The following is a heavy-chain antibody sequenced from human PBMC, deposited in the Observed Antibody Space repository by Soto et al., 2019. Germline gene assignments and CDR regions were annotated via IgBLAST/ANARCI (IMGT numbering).Heavy chain of an antibody. CDR1: GGSISSSSYY. J-gene: IGHJ6*02. Sequence: SATLSLTCTVSGGSISSSSYYWGWIRQPPGKGLEWIGSIYYSGSTYYNPSLKSRVTISVDTSKNQFSLKLSSVTAAVTVVYYCASQPTVYYYYGMDVWGQGTTVTVSS. CDR2: IYYSGST. CDR3: ASQPTVYYYYGMDV. V-gene: IGHV4-39*01.